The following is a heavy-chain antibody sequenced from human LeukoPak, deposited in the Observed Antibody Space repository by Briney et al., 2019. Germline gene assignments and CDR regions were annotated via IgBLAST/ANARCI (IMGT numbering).Heavy chain of an antibody. CDR3: ARVGDIAAAGPIDY. V-gene: IGHV3-20*01. Sequence: GGSLRLSCAASGFTFDDYGMSWVRHAPGKGLEWVSGINWNGGSTGYADSVEGRFTISRDNAKNSLYLQMNSLRAEDTALYHCARVGDIAAAGPIDYWGQGTLVTVSS. J-gene: IGHJ4*02. CDR1: GFTFDDYG. CDR2: INWNGGST. D-gene: IGHD6-13*01.